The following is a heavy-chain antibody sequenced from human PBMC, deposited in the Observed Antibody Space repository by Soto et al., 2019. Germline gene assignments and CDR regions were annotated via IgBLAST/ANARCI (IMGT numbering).Heavy chain of an antibody. J-gene: IGHJ4*02. V-gene: IGHV4-4*02. CDR2: IYHSGST. CDR1: GGSISSSNW. Sequence: SETLSLTCAVSGGSISSSNWWSWVRQPPGKGLEWIGQIYHSGSTNYTPSLKSRVTISVDKSKNQFSLKLSSVTAADTAVYYCASSRSQDYDFWSGYYYFDYWGQGTLVTVSS. D-gene: IGHD3-3*01. CDR3: ASSRSQDYDFWSGYYYFDY.